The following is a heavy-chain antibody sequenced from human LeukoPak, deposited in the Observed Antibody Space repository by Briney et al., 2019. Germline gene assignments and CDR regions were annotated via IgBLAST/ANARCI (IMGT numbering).Heavy chain of an antibody. J-gene: IGHJ6*03. CDR1: GYTFTSYG. CDR3: ARTNYYYYYMDV. Sequence: ASVKVSCKASGYTFTSYGISWVRQAPGQGLEWMGWISAYNGNTNCAQKLQGRVTMTTDTSTSTAYMELRSLRSDDTAVYYCARTNYYYYYMDVWGKGTTVTVSS. V-gene: IGHV1-18*01. CDR2: ISAYNGNT.